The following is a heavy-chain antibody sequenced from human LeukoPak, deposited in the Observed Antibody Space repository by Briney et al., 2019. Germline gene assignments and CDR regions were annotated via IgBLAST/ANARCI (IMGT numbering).Heavy chain of an antibody. CDR1: GYTFTSYG. J-gene: IGHJ4*02. CDR2: ISAHNGNT. V-gene: IGHV1-18*01. Sequence: GASVKVSCKASGYTFTSYGISWVRQAPGQGLEWMGWISAHNGNTNYAQKLQGRVTMTTDTSTSTAYMELRSLRSEDTAVYYCAIGPHDWLVVDYWGQGTLVTVSS. D-gene: IGHD3-9*01. CDR3: AIGPHDWLVVDY.